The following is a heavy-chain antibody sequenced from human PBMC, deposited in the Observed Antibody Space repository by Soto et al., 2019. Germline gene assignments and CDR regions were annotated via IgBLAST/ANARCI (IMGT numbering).Heavy chain of an antibody. D-gene: IGHD3-22*01. Sequence: PSETLSLTCTVSGGSISSYYWSWIRQPPGKGLEWIGYIYYSGSTNYNPSLKSRVTISVDTSKNQFSLKLSSVTAADTAVYYCASDSSIGRKNYWGQGTLVTVSS. J-gene: IGHJ4*02. V-gene: IGHV4-59*08. CDR2: IYYSGST. CDR3: ASDSSIGRKNY. CDR1: GGSISSYY.